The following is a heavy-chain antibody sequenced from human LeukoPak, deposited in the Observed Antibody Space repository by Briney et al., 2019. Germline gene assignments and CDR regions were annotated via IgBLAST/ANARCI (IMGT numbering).Heavy chain of an antibody. CDR3: AGDTGRAFDI. J-gene: IGHJ3*02. D-gene: IGHD4-17*01. CDR1: GFTFSGYW. CDR2: VKSDASST. Sequence: PGGSLRLSCAASGFTFSGYWMYWVRQAPGKGPVWVSGVKSDASSTYYADSVKGRFTISRDNAKNTLYLQMNSLRAEDTAVYYCAGDTGRAFDIWGQGTMVTVSS. V-gene: IGHV3-74*01.